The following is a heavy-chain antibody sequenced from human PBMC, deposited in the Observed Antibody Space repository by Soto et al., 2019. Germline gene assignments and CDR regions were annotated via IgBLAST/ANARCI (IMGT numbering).Heavy chain of an antibody. CDR2: ISSSGSTI. CDR1: GFTFSDYY. J-gene: IGHJ4*02. Sequence: VGSLRLSCAASGFTFSDYYMSWIRQARGKGLEWVSYISSSGSTIYYADSVKGRFTISRDNAKNSLYLQMNSLRAEDTAVYYCARDHPRRGYSYGYDDYWGQGTLVTVSS. D-gene: IGHD5-18*01. CDR3: ARDHPRRGYSYGYDDY. V-gene: IGHV3-11*01.